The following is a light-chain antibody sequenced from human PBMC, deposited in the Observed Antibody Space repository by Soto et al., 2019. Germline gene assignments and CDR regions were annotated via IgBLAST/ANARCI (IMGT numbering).Light chain of an antibody. CDR3: QQRSNWPFA. V-gene: IGKV3D-20*02. CDR2: RAS. Sequence: EIVLTQSPGTLSLSPGARATLSCRASQSVSSSYLAWYQQKPGQAPRLLVFRASNRATGIPARFSGSGSGTDFTLTISSLEPEDFAVYYCQQRSNWPFAFGQGTKVDIK. J-gene: IGKJ1*01. CDR1: QSVSSSY.